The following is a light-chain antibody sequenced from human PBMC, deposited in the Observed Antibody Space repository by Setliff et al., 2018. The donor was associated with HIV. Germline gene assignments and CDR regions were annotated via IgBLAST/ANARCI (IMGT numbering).Light chain of an antibody. CDR2: EGS. J-gene: IGLJ1*01. V-gene: IGLV2-23*01. CDR3: CSNTGSNTYV. CDR1: SSDVGSYNL. Sequence: QSVLTQPASVSGSPGQSITISCTGTSSDVGSYNLVSWYQQHPGKAPKLMIYEGSKRPSGVSNRFSGSKSGNTASLTISGLQAEDEADYYCCSNTGSNTYVFGSGTKV.